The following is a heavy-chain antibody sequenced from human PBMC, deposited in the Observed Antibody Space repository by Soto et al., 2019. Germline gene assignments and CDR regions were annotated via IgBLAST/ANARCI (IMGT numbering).Heavy chain of an antibody. V-gene: IGHV3-66*01. Sequence: EVQLVESGGGLVQPGGSLRLSCAASGFTVSTYYMNWVRQAPGEGLEWVSVVYSGGTTYYADSVRGRFTISRDTSKSTLFLQKNSLRAEDTAVYYCARGRSASSDFDSWGQGTLVTVSS. J-gene: IGHJ4*02. CDR3: ARGRSASSDFDS. D-gene: IGHD3-10*01. CDR2: VYSGGTT. CDR1: GFTVSTYY.